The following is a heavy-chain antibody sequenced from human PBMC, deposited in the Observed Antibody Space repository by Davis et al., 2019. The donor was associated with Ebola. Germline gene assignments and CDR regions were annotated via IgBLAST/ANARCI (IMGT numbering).Heavy chain of an antibody. Sequence: HSQTLSLTCALSGDSVSMTSSACNWIRQSPSRGLEWLGRTYYSSKWYNDYAVSVKSRITINPDTSKNQFSLQLNSVTPEDTALYFCARGWLRRGLDAWGEGTAVTVSS. D-gene: IGHD3-10*01. J-gene: IGHJ6*04. V-gene: IGHV6-1*01. CDR1: GDSVSMTSSA. CDR3: ARGWLRRGLDA. CDR2: TYYSSKWYN.